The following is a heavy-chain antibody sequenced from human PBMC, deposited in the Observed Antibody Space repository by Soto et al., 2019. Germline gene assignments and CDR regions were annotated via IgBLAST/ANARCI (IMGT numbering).Heavy chain of an antibody. V-gene: IGHV1-18*04. J-gene: IGHJ4*02. CDR2: ISAYNGNT. D-gene: IGHD3-22*01. CDR1: GYTFTSYG. CDR3: AIDRGGPVVINGVFDY. Sequence: ASVKVSCKASGYTFTSYGISWVRQAPGQGLEWMGWISAYNGNTNYAQKLQGRVTMTTDTSTSTASMELRSLRSDDTAVYYCAIDRGGPVVINGVFDYWGQGTLVTVSS.